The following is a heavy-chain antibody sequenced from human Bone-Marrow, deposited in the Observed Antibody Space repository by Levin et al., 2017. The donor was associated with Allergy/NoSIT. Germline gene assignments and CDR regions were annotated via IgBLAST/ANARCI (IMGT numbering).Heavy chain of an antibody. CDR1: GYTFMNYG. V-gene: IGHV1-18*01. CDR3: ARVQDYGDQEPSFEHY. D-gene: IGHD4-17*01. J-gene: IGHJ4*02. Sequence: GESLKISCQASGYTFMNYGISWVRQAPGQGLEWMGWISAYSGNTNYAQKLQGRVTMTTDTSTTTAYMELRSLRSDDTAVYCCARVQDYGDQEPSFEHYWGQGTLVTVSS. CDR2: ISAYSGNT.